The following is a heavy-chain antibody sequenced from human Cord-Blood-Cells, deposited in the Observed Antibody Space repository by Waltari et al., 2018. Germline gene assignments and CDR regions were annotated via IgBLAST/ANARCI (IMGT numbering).Heavy chain of an antibody. Sequence: EVQLVESGGGLIQPGGSLRLSCAASGFTVSSNYMSWVRQAPGKGLEWVSVIYSGGSTYYEESVKGRLTISRENSKNTLYLQMNSLRAEDTAVYYCARDGHCGGDCYAFDIWGQGTMVTVSA. CDR1: GFTVSSNY. D-gene: IGHD2-21*02. CDR2: IYSGGST. CDR3: ARDGHCGGDCYAFDI. V-gene: IGHV3-53*01. J-gene: IGHJ3*02.